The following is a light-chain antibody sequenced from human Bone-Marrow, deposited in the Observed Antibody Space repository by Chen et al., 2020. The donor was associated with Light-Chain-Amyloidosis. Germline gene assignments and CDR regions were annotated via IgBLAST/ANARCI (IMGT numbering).Light chain of an antibody. CDR3: SSYTSSSTVV. CDR2: DVS. CDR1: SSDVGGYNY. J-gene: IGLJ2*01. V-gene: IGLV2-14*01. Sequence: QSVLTQPASVSGSPGQSITISCTGTSSDVGGYNYVSWYQQHPGKAPKLMIYDVSNRPSVVSNRCSGSKSGNTASLTISGLQAEDEADYYCSSYTSSSTVVFGGGTKLTVL.